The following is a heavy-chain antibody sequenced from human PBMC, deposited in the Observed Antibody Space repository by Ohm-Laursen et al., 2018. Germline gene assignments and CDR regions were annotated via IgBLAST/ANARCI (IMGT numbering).Heavy chain of an antibody. CDR3: AKGRPIALAANRYFDY. Sequence: SLRLSCAASGFTFSSYAMSWVRQAPGKGLEWVSGISGSGGSSYYADSVKGRFTISRDNSKNTLYLQMNSLRAEDTAVYYCAKGRPIALAANRYFDYWGQGTVVTVSS. CDR1: GFTFSSYA. J-gene: IGHJ4*02. CDR2: ISGSGGSS. D-gene: IGHD6-19*01. V-gene: IGHV3-23*01.